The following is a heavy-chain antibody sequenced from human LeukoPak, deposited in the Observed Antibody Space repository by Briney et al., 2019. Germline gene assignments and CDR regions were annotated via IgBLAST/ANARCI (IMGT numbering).Heavy chain of an antibody. CDR2: MNPNSGNT. Sequence: ASVKVSCKASGYTFTSYDINWVRQATGQGLEWMGWMNPNSGNTGYAQKFQGRVTMTRNTSISTAYMELSSLRSEDTAVYYCARGLDFIAAAGYYYYYMDVWGKGTTVTVSS. CDR3: ARGLDFIAAAGYYYYYMDV. CDR1: GYTFTSYD. D-gene: IGHD6-25*01. V-gene: IGHV1-8*01. J-gene: IGHJ6*03.